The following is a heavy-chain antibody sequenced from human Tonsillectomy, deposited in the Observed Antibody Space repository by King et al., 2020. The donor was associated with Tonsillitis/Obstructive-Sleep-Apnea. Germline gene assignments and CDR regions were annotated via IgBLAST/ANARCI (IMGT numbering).Heavy chain of an antibody. CDR1: GGSFSGYY. D-gene: IGHD2-2*01. V-gene: IGHV4-34*01. CDR2: INHSGST. Sequence: VQLPQWGAGLLRPSETLSLTCAVYGGSFSGYYWSWIRQPPGKGLEWIGEINHSGSTNYNPSLTSRVTISVDTSKNQFSLKLTSVTAADTAVYYCARETIVTEPAVMGGGFDYWGQGTLVTVSS. CDR3: ARETIVTEPAVMGGGFDY. J-gene: IGHJ4*02.